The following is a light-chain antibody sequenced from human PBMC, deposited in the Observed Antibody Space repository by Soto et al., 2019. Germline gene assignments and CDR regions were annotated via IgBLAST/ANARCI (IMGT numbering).Light chain of an antibody. V-gene: IGKV1-39*01. CDR3: QHTLKWPPT. Sequence: DIQMTQSPSSLSASVGDRVTITCRASQNIGVYLNWYQKKPGKAPKLLIHAASSLHSGVPSTFSGSGSWTDFALTISSLQPEDFALYYCQHTLKWPPTFGQGTRVEI. CDR1: QNIGVY. CDR2: AAS. J-gene: IGKJ1*01.